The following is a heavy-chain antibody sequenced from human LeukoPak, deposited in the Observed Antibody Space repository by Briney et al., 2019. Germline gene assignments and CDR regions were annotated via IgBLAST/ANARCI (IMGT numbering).Heavy chain of an antibody. CDR2: IYYSGST. Sequence: SETLSLTCTVSGGSISSSSYYWGWIRQPPGKGLEWIGSIYYSGSTYYNPSLKSRVTISVDTSKNQFSLKLSSVTAADTAVYYCARGFNYGDPGDYWGQGTLVTVSS. CDR1: GGSISSSSYY. J-gene: IGHJ4*02. V-gene: IGHV4-39*07. CDR3: ARGFNYGDPGDY. D-gene: IGHD4-17*01.